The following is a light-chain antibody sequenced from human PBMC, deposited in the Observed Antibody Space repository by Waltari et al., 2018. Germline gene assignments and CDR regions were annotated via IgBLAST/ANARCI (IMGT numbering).Light chain of an antibody. V-gene: IGKV1-5*03. J-gene: IGKJ1*01. Sequence: DIQMTQSPSALSASVGARVTITCRASQSINSWLAWYQQKPGKAPKLLIYMASNLKTGVPSRFSGSGSGTEFTLTISTLQPDDFATYYCQQYNSYSWTFGQGTKVEIK. CDR1: QSINSW. CDR2: MAS. CDR3: QQYNSYSWT.